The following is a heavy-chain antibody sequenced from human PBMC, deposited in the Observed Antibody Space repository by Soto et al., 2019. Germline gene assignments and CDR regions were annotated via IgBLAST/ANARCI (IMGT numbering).Heavy chain of an antibody. Sequence: ASLKVSCKASGYRFIGYFMHWVGRAPGEGREGMGWINRESGGTKIAQKFQGRTTMTRDTSINTVFMELSRLTSDDTAAYFCAREYTRSYQGWTVYWGQGTLVTVSS. CDR2: INRESGGT. D-gene: IGHD1-26*01. V-gene: IGHV1-2*02. CDR3: AREYTRSYQGWTVY. CDR1: GYRFIGYF. J-gene: IGHJ4*02.